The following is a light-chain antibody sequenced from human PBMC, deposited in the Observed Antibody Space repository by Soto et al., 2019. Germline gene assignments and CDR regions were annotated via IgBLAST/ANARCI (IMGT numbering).Light chain of an antibody. CDR2: EVS. CDR3: SSYTSSSPVV. Sequence: QSALTQPASVSGSPGQSITISCTGTSSDVGGYNYVSWYQQHPGKAPKLMIYEVSNRPSGVSNRFSGSKSGNTASLTISGLPAEDEAYYCCSSYTSSSPVVFGGGTKLTVL. CDR1: SSDVGGYNY. J-gene: IGLJ2*01. V-gene: IGLV2-14*01.